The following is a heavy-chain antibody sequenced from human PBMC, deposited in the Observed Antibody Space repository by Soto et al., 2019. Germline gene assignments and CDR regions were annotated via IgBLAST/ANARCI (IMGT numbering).Heavy chain of an antibody. D-gene: IGHD3-22*01. J-gene: IGHJ5*02. V-gene: IGHV1-69*13. Sequence: SVKVSCKASGGTFSSYAISWVRQDPGQGLEWMGGIIPIFGTANYAQKFQGRVTITADESTSTAYMELSSLRSEDTAVYYCARDFYGNYYDSSGYPNWFDPWGQGTLVTVS. CDR1: GGTFSSYA. CDR2: IIPIFGTA. CDR3: ARDFYGNYYDSSGYPNWFDP.